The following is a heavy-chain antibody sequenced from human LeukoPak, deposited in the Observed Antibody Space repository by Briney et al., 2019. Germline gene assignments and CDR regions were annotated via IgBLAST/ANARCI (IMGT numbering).Heavy chain of an antibody. CDR1: GGSISRSTYY. Sequence: SETLSLTCTVSGGSISRSTYYWGWIRQPPGKGLEWIGSIYYTGSTYYNPSLKSRVTISLDTSKNQFSLKLTSVTAADTAVCYCARPYDTSGYYPFDFWGQGTLVTVSS. CDR3: ARPYDTSGYYPFDF. V-gene: IGHV4-39*07. J-gene: IGHJ4*02. D-gene: IGHD3-22*01. CDR2: IYYTGST.